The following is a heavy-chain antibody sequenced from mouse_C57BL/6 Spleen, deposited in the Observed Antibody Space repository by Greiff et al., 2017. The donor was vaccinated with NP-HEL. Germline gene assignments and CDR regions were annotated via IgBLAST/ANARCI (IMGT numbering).Heavy chain of an antibody. CDR2: IYPGSGST. Sequence: QVQLKQPGAELVKPGASVKMSCKASGYTFTSYWITWVQQRPGQGLEWIGDIYPGSGSTNYNEKFKSKATLTVDTSSSTAYMQLSSLTSEDSAVYFCARRSSGPACFAYWGQGTLVTVSA. CDR3: ARRSSGPACFAY. J-gene: IGHJ3*01. V-gene: IGHV1-55*01. D-gene: IGHD3-1*01. CDR1: GYTFTSYW.